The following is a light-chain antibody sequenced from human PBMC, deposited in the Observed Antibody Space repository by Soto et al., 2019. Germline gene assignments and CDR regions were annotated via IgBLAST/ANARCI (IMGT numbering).Light chain of an antibody. CDR2: DAS. V-gene: IGKV1-5*01. CDR3: QHYKMYSPWT. Sequence: DIQMTQSPSTLSASVGDSVTITCRASQSISSWLAWYQQKPGKAPKLLIYDASSLESGVPSRFSGSGSGTEFTLTISSLQPDDFATYYCQHYKMYSPWTFGQGTKVDI. CDR1: QSISSW. J-gene: IGKJ1*01.